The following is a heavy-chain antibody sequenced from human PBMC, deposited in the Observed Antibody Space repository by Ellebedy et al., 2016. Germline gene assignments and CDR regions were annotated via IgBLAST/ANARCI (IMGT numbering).Heavy chain of an antibody. J-gene: IGHJ6*03. CDR3: AKDGIDSSGWYPFGYYYMDV. V-gene: IGHV3-21*04. D-gene: IGHD6-19*01. CDR2: ISSSSSYI. Sequence: GGSLRLXXAASGFTFSSYSMNWVRQAPGKGLEWVSSISSSSSYIYYADSVKGRFTISRDNAKNSLYLQMNSLRAEDTALYYCAKDGIDSSGWYPFGYYYMDVWGKGTTVTVSS. CDR1: GFTFSSYS.